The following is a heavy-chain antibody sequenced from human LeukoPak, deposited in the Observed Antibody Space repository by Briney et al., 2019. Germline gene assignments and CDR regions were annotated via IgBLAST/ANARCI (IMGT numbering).Heavy chain of an antibody. Sequence: QPGGSLRLSCAASGFTFSSYSMNWVRQAPGKGLEWVSDISSSSRTIYYADSVKGRFTISRDNAKNSLYLQMNSLRAEDTAVYYCARRKPLAGTTSGPYNWFDPWGQGTLVTVSS. CDR1: GFTFSSYS. V-gene: IGHV3-48*01. J-gene: IGHJ5*02. D-gene: IGHD1-1*01. CDR3: ARRKPLAGTTSGPYNWFDP. CDR2: ISSSSRTI.